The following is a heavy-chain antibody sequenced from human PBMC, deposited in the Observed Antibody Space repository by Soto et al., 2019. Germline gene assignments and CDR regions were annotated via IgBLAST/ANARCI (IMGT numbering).Heavy chain of an antibody. J-gene: IGHJ4*02. D-gene: IGHD6-19*01. V-gene: IGHV4-39*01. CDR3: ARHYGQWLPDY. CDR2: IYYSGSTS. Sequence: PSETLSLTCTVSVGSISTSVYYWGWIRQPPGKGLEWIGSIYYSGSTSYYNPSLKSRVTISVDTSKNQFSLKLNSVTAADTGVYYCARHYGQWLPDYWGQGTLVTVPQ. CDR1: VGSISTSVYY.